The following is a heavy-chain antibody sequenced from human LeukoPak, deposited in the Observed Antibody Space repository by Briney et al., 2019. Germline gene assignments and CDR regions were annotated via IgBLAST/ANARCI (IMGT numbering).Heavy chain of an antibody. D-gene: IGHD6-6*01. J-gene: IGHJ5*02. CDR2: ISSSSSTI. CDR3: ARAPPYSSSSFWFDP. Sequence: GGSLRLSCAASGFTFSSYSMNWVRQAPGKGLEWVSYISSSSSTIYYADSVKGRFTISRDNSKNTLYLQMNSLRAEDAAVYYCARAPPYSSSSFWFDPWGQGTLVTVSS. CDR1: GFTFSSYS. V-gene: IGHV3-48*01.